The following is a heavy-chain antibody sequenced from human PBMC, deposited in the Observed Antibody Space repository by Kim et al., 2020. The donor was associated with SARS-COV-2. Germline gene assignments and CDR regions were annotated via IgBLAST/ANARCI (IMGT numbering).Heavy chain of an antibody. CDR2: MNPNSGNT. D-gene: IGHD2-21*01. CDR3: ARGHLKSIVVVRAPRPYYCYMDV. V-gene: IGHV1-8*01. CDR1: GYTFTSYD. J-gene: IGHJ6*03. Sequence: ASVKVSCKASGYTFTSYDINWVRQATGQGLEWMGWMNPNSGNTGYAQKFQGRVTMTRNTSISTAYMELSSLRSEDTAVYYCARGHLKSIVVVRAPRPYYCYMDVWGKGTTVTVSS.